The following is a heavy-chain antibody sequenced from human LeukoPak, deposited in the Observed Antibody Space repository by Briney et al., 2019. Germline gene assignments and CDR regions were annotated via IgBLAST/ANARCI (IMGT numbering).Heavy chain of an antibody. Sequence: SETLSLTCAVYGGSFSGYYWSWIRQPPGKGLEWIGEINHSGSTNYNPSLKSRVTISVDTSKNQFSLKLSSVTAADTAVYYCASGTGLEYWGQGTLVAVSS. CDR3: ASGTGLEY. CDR2: INHSGST. J-gene: IGHJ4*02. D-gene: IGHD6-19*01. V-gene: IGHV4-34*01. CDR1: GGSFSGYY.